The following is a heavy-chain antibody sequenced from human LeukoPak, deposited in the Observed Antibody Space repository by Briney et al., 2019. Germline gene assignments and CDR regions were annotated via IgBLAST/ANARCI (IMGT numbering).Heavy chain of an antibody. V-gene: IGHV3-23*01. Sequence: GGSLRLSCAASGFTFSSYAMSWVRQAPGKGLEWVSAISGSGGSTYYADSVKSRFTISRDNSKNTLYLQMNSLRAEDTAVYYCAKRGILTGYYSDYYFDYWGQGTLVTVSS. CDR2: ISGSGGST. D-gene: IGHD3-9*01. CDR1: GFTFSSYA. J-gene: IGHJ4*02. CDR3: AKRGILTGYYSDYYFDY.